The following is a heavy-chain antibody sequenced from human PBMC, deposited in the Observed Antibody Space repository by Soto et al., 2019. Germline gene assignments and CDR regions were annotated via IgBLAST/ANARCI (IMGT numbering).Heavy chain of an antibody. J-gene: IGHJ4*02. Sequence: LRLSCAASGFTFSSYGMHWVRQAPGKGLEWVAVISYDGSNKYYADSVKGRFTISRDNSKNTLYLRMNSLRAEDTAVYYCARPNCSGGNCYPEFDYWGQGTLVTVSS. D-gene: IGHD2-15*01. CDR3: ARPNCSGGNCYPEFDY. V-gene: IGHV3-30*03. CDR2: ISYDGSNK. CDR1: GFTFSSYG.